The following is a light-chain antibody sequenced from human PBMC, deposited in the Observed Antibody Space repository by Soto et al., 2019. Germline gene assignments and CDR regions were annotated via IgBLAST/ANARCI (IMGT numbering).Light chain of an antibody. Sequence: EIVLTQSPGTLSLSPGERATLSCRASQSVSSSYLAWYQQKPDQAPRLLIYAASSRDTGIPDRFSGSGSGTDFTLTISSLEPEDFAVYYCQQCYSSLTFGPGTKVDIK. J-gene: IGKJ3*01. CDR2: AAS. V-gene: IGKV3-20*01. CDR3: QQCYSSLT. CDR1: QSVSSSY.